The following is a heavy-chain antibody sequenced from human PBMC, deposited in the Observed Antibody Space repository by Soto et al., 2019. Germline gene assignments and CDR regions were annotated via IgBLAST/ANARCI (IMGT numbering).Heavy chain of an antibody. CDR1: GGTFSSYA. Sequence: QVQLVQSGAEVKKPGSSVKVSCKASGGTFSSYAITWVRQAPGQGLEWMGGIIPIFGTANYAQKFQGRVTITADKSTSTAYMELSSLSSGDTAVYYCARDQMGAPGNFDYWGQGTLVTVSS. D-gene: IGHD1-26*01. CDR3: ARDQMGAPGNFDY. CDR2: IIPIFGTA. V-gene: IGHV1-69*06. J-gene: IGHJ4*02.